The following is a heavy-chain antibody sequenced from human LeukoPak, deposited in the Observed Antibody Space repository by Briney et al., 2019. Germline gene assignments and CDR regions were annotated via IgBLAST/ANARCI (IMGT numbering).Heavy chain of an antibody. V-gene: IGHV3-30*18. Sequence: GGSLRLSCAASGFTFSSYGLHWVRQAPGKGLEWVAVISYDGSNKYYGDSVTGRVTISRDNSKNPLYLQMNSLTAEDTAVYYCAKEGTTRTPWGQGTTVTVSS. CDR2: ISYDGSNK. CDR3: AKEGTTRTP. D-gene: IGHD1-14*01. J-gene: IGHJ6*02. CDR1: GFTFSSYG.